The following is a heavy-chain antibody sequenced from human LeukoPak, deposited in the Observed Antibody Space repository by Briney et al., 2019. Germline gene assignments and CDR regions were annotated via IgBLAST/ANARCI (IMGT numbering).Heavy chain of an antibody. J-gene: IGHJ4*02. V-gene: IGHV3-23*01. CDR2: ISGSGGST. Sequence: GGSLRLSCAASGFTFSSYAMSWVRQAPGNGLEWVSAISGSGGSTYYADSVKGRFTISRGNSKNTLYLQMNSLRAEDTAVYYCAKVDYWSPENYFDSWGQGILVTVSS. D-gene: IGHD1-1*01. CDR1: GFTFSSYA. CDR3: AKVDYWSPENYFDS.